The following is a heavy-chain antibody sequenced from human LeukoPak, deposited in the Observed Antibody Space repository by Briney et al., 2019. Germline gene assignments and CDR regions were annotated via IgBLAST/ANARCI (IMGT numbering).Heavy chain of an antibody. J-gene: IGHJ4*02. D-gene: IGHD5-24*01. CDR1: GFTFSSYA. V-gene: IGHV3-23*01. CDR2: ISGSGGST. CDR3: AKDLRAEFDY. Sequence: GGSLRLSCAASGFTFSSYAMSWVRQAPGKGLEWVSAISGSGGSTYYADSVKGRFTISRDNSKSTLYLQMNSLRAEDTVVYYCAKDLRAEFDYWGQGTLVTVSS.